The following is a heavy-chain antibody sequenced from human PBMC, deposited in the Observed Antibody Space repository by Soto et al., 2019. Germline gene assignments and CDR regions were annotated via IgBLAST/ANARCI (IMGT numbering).Heavy chain of an antibody. J-gene: IGHJ5*02. V-gene: IGHV5-51*01. Sequence: GESLKISCKGSGYSFTSYWIGWVRQMPGKGLEWMGIIYPGDSDTRYSPPFQGQVTISADKSISTAYLQWSSLKASDTAMYYCARHSSGWLHRHSRNWFDPWGQGTLVTVSS. CDR2: IYPGDSDT. CDR3: ARHSSGWLHRHSRNWFDP. D-gene: IGHD3-22*01. CDR1: GYSFTSYW.